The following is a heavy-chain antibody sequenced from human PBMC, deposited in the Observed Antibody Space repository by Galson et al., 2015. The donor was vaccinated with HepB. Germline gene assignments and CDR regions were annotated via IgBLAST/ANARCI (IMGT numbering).Heavy chain of an antibody. V-gene: IGHV3-33*01. CDR3: ARDPLGIAAAGSYFDY. Sequence: SLRLSCAASGFTFSSYGMHWVRQAPGKGLEWVAVIWYDGSNKYYADSVKGRFTISRDNSKNTLYLQMNSLRAEDTVVYYCARDPLGIAAAGSYFDYWGQGTLVTVSS. D-gene: IGHD6-13*01. CDR1: GFTFSSYG. J-gene: IGHJ4*02. CDR2: IWYDGSNK.